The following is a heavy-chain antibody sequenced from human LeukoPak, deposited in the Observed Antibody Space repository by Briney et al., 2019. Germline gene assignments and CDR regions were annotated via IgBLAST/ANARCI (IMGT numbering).Heavy chain of an antibody. CDR2: ISSSSSYI. CDR3: ARDRTRNVVVPAERDY. Sequence: GGSLRLSCAASGFTFSSYSMNWVRQAPGKGLEWVSSISSSSSYIYYADSVKGRFTISRDNAKNSLYLQMNSLRAEDTAVYYCARDRTRNVVVPAERDYWGQGTLVTVYS. J-gene: IGHJ4*02. D-gene: IGHD2-2*01. CDR1: GFTFSSYS. V-gene: IGHV3-21*01.